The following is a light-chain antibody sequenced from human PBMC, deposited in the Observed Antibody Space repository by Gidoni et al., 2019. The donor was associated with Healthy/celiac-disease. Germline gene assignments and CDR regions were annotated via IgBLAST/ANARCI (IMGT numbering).Light chain of an antibody. J-gene: IGKJ1*01. CDR1: QSVSSSY. CDR3: QQYGSSRT. Sequence: EIALTQSPGTLSLSPGERATLSCRASQSVSSSYLAWYQQKPGQAPRLLIYGASRRATGIPDGFSGSGSGTDFTLTISRLEPEDFAVYYCQQYGSSRTFGQGTKVEIK. V-gene: IGKV3-20*01. CDR2: GAS.